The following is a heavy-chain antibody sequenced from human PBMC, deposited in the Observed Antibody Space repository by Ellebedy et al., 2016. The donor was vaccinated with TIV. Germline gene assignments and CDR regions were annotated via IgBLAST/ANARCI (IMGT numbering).Heavy chain of an antibody. Sequence: AASVKVSCKASGYAFTGYYMHWVRQAPGQGREWMGWINPNSGGTNYAQKFQGRVTMTRDTSISTAYMELSRLRSDDTAVYYCARCYYGSGSYKAFDIWGQGTMVTVSS. J-gene: IGHJ3*02. CDR2: INPNSGGT. CDR1: GYAFTGYY. D-gene: IGHD3-10*01. V-gene: IGHV1-2*02. CDR3: ARCYYGSGSYKAFDI.